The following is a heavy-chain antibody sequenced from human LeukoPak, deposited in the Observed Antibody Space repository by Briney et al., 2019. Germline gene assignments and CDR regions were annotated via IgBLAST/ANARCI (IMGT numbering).Heavy chain of an antibody. CDR2: IRSKTDGGTT. CDR3: TTALYDSSGYTFDY. D-gene: IGHD3-22*01. CDR1: GFTFSNAW. Sequence: GGSLRLSCAASGFTFSNAWMSWVRQAPGKGLEWVGRIRSKTDGGTTDYAAPVKGRFTISRDDSKNTLYLQMNSLKTEDTAVYYCTTALYDSSGYTFDYWGQGTLVTVSS. J-gene: IGHJ4*02. V-gene: IGHV3-15*01.